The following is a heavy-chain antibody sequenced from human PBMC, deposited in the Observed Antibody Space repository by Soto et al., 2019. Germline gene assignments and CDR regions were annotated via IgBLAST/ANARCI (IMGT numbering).Heavy chain of an antibody. V-gene: IGHV2-5*02. CDR3: VHSVTMIRGGYYYYYMDV. Sequence: SGPTLVNPTQTLTLTCTFSGFSISTSGVGVGWIRQPPGKALEWLAFIFWDADKRYSPSLKSRLTITKDTSRDQVVLTMTNMDPVDAATYYCVHSVTMIRGGYYYYYMDVWGIGTAVTVSS. CDR2: IFWDADK. CDR1: GFSISTSGVG. J-gene: IGHJ6*03. D-gene: IGHD3-10*01.